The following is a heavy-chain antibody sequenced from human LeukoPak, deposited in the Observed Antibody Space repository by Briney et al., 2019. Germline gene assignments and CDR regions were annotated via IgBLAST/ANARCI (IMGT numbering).Heavy chain of an antibody. CDR2: INPSGGST. CDR1: GYTFTSYY. D-gene: IGHD4-17*01. Sequence: ASVKVSCKASGYTFTSYYMHWVRQAPGQGLEWMGIINPSGGSTSYAQKFQGRVTMTRDMSTSTVYMELSSLRSEDTAVYYCTRDDYGEAFDIWGQGTMVTVSS. V-gene: IGHV1-46*01. J-gene: IGHJ3*02. CDR3: TRDDYGEAFDI.